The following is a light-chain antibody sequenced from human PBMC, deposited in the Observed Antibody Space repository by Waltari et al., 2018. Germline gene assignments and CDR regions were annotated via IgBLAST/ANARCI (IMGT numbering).Light chain of an antibody. J-gene: IGKJ2*01. V-gene: IGKV4-1*01. Sequence: DTVMTQSPDSLAVSLGERATINCKSSQSVLYSHNNKNAIAWYQQKPGQPPKLLIYWASTREAGVPDRISGSGSGTDFTLTINSRQAEDVAVYYCQQCYDPPLYTFGQGTKLEIK. CDR2: WAS. CDR1: QSVLYSHNNKNA. CDR3: QQCYDPPLYT.